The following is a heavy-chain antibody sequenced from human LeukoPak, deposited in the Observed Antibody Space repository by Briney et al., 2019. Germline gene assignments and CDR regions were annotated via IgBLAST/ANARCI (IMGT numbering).Heavy chain of an antibody. V-gene: IGHV4-4*07. J-gene: IGHJ4*02. CDR2: IYTSGST. Sequence: SETLSLICTVSGHSISRYHWSWLRQSAGKGVEWIGRIYTSGSTNYNPSLKSQVAMSVDTSKIQFSLKLSSVSDADTAVYYCARDPFHYYGSGSDVGYWGQGTLVTVSS. CDR3: ARDPFHYYGSGSDVGY. CDR1: GHSISRYH. D-gene: IGHD3-10*01.